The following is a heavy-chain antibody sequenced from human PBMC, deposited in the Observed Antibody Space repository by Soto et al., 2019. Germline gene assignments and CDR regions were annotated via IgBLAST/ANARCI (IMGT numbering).Heavy chain of an antibody. Sequence: QAQVVQSGAEVRKPGSSVKLSCKASEGTFNSYAIAWVRQAPGQGLEWKGGIIPYYNTLNYAQKFQDRVTITAADSTNTVYMELSSLRSDDTAVYFCASGASRWYPYFFDSWAQGTLVTVSS. CDR1: EGTFNSYA. J-gene: IGHJ4*02. CDR3: ASGASRWYPYFFDS. V-gene: IGHV1-69*01. D-gene: IGHD6-13*01. CDR2: IIPYYNTL.